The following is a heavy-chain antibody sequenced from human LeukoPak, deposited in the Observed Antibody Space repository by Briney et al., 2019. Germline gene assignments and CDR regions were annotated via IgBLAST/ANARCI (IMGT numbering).Heavy chain of an antibody. CDR2: INPNSGGT. J-gene: IGHJ4*02. V-gene: IGHV1-2*02. CDR3: ARGLVGAQADFDY. CDR1: GYTFTGYY. Sequence: GASVKVSCKASGYTFTGYYMHWVRQAPGQGLEWMGWINPNSGGTNYAQKFQGRVTMTRDTSISTAYMELSRLRSDDTAVYYCARGLVGAQADFDYWGQGTLVTVSS. D-gene: IGHD1-26*01.